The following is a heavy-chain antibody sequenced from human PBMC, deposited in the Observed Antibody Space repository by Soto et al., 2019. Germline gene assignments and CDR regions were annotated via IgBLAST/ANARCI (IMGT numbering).Heavy chain of an antibody. CDR1: GFSLSTSGMC. V-gene: IGHV2-70*01. Sequence: SGPTLVNPTQTLTLTCTFSGFSLSTSGMCVSWIRQPPGKALEWLALIDWDDDKYYSTSLKTRLTISKDTSKNQVVLTMTNMDPVDTATYYCARGGYSSGWLHGQPSSYYYYGMDVWGQGTTVTVSS. CDR2: IDWDDDK. D-gene: IGHD6-19*01. CDR3: ARGGYSSGWLHGQPSSYYYYGMDV. J-gene: IGHJ6*02.